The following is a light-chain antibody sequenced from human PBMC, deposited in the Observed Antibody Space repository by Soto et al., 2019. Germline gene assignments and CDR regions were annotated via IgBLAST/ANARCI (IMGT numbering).Light chain of an antibody. V-gene: IGLV2-14*01. Sequence: QSALTQPRSVSGSPGQSVTISCTGTSSDVGGYNYVSWYQQHPAKAPKLMIFEVSNRPSGVSNRFSGSKSGNTASLTISGLQAEDEAEYYCSSYTGSSINTVVFGGGTKLTVL. CDR2: EVS. CDR3: SSYTGSSINTVV. J-gene: IGLJ2*01. CDR1: SSDVGGYNY.